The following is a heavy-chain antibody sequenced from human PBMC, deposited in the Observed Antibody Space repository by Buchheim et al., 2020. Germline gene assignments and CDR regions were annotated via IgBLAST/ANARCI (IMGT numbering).Heavy chain of an antibody. CDR2: INHSGST. J-gene: IGHJ5*02. V-gene: IGHV4-34*01. CDR1: GGSFSGYY. CDR3: ARGLRDSGGWTRWGSDWFDP. D-gene: IGHD6-19*01. Sequence: QVQLQQWGAGLLKPSETLSLTCAVYGGSFSGYYWSWIRQPPGKGLEWIGEINHSGSTNYNPSLKSRVTISVDTSKNKFSLKLSSVTAADTAVYYCARGLRDSGGWTRWGSDWFDPWGQGTL.